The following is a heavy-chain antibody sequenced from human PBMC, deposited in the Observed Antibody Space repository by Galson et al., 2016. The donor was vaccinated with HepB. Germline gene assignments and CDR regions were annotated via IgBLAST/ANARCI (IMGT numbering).Heavy chain of an antibody. CDR1: GYTFTNYY. CDR2: INPSGTST. J-gene: IGHJ6*02. CDR3: ARDLYSSSSGQGGMDI. V-gene: IGHV1-46*01. Sequence: SVKVSCKASGYTFTNYYIHWVRQAPGQGLEWVGDINPSGTSTSYAQKFQGRVTVSRDTSTSTVYMELSSLRSEDTAVYYCARDLYSSSSGQGGMDIWGQGTTVTVAS. D-gene: IGHD6-6*01.